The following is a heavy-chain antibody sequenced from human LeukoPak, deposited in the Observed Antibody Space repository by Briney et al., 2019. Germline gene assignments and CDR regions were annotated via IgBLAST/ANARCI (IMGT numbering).Heavy chain of an antibody. CDR2: IYHSGST. CDR3: ARDQLGIRAFDI. J-gene: IGHJ3*02. V-gene: IGHV4-30-2*01. D-gene: IGHD6-13*01. Sequence: PSETLSLTCTVSGGSISSGGYYWSWIRQPPGKGLEWIGYIYHSGSTYYNPSLKSRVTTSVDRSKNQFSLRMSSVTAADTAVYYCARDQLGIRAFDIWGQGTMVTVSS. CDR1: GGSISSGGYY.